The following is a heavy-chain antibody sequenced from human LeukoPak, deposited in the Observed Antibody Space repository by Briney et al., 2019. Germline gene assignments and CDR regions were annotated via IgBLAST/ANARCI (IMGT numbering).Heavy chain of an antibody. V-gene: IGHV4-34*01. CDR1: GGSFSGYY. CDR2: INHSGST. Sequence: SETLSLTCAVYGGSFSGYYWSWIRQPPGKGQEWIGEINHSGSTNYNPSLKSRVTISVDTSKNQFSLKLSSVTAADTAVYYCARGGPKYYYGSGSYSPPYNWFDPWGQGTLVTVSS. J-gene: IGHJ5*02. D-gene: IGHD3-10*01. CDR3: ARGGPKYYYGSGSYSPPYNWFDP.